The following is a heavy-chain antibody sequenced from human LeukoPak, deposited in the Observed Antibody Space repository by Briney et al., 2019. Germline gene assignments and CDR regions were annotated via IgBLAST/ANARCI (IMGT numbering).Heavy chain of an antibody. V-gene: IGHV3-30-3*02. CDR3: AKRPVYYYDSSGYYFDY. Sequence: PGGSLRLSCAASGFTFSSYAMHWVRQAPGKGLEWVAVISYDGSNKYYADSVKGRFTISRDNSKNTLYLQMNSLRAEDTAVYYCAKRPVYYYDSSGYYFDYWGQGTLVTVSS. D-gene: IGHD3-22*01. CDR2: ISYDGSNK. CDR1: GFTFSSYA. J-gene: IGHJ4*02.